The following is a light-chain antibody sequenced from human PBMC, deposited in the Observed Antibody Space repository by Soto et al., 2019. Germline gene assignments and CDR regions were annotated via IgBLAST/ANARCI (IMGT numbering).Light chain of an antibody. CDR1: QSVSRN. CDR3: QQYNNWPPGT. V-gene: IGKV3-15*01. CDR2: GAS. Sequence: EIVMTQSPATLSVSPGERATLSCRARQSVSRNLAWYQQKPGQAPRLLIYGASTRATGIPARFSGSGSGTEFTLTISSLQPEDFAVYFCQQYNNWPPGTFGPGTKVDIK. J-gene: IGKJ3*01.